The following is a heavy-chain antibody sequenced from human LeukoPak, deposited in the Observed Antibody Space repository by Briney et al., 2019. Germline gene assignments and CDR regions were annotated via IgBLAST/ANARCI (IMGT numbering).Heavy chain of an antibody. J-gene: IGHJ6*03. CDR2: INPNSGGT. D-gene: IGHD3-22*01. CDR1: GYTFTGYY. V-gene: IGHV1-2*02. CDR3: ARDSFYDSSGYYKGYYYYSMDV. Sequence: GASVKVSCKASGYTFTGYYIHWVRQAPGQGLEWMGWINPNSGGTNYAQKLQGRVTMTRDTSISTAYMELSRLRSDDTAGYYCARDSFYDSSGYYKGYYYYSMDVWGKGSTVSDSS.